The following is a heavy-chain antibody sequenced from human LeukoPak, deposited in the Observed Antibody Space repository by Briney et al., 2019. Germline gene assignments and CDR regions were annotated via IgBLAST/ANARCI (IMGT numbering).Heavy chain of an antibody. Sequence: GGSLRLSCAASGFTFSSYSMNWVRQAPGKGLEWVSSISSSSSYIYYADSVKGRFTISRDNAKNSLYLQMNSLRAEDTAVYYCARDLRPYYYDSSGPRLHYMDVWGKGTTVTVSS. CDR2: ISSSSSYI. J-gene: IGHJ6*03. D-gene: IGHD3-22*01. CDR1: GFTFSSYS. CDR3: ARDLRPYYYDSSGPRLHYMDV. V-gene: IGHV3-21*01.